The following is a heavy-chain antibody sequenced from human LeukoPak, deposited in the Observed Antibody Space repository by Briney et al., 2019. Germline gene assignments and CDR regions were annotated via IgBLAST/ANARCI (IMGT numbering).Heavy chain of an antibody. CDR1: GYTFTSYG. CDR3: AREPRDIVVVPAAMRYFQH. J-gene: IGHJ1*01. Sequence: ASVKVSCKASGYTFTSYGISWVRQAPGQGLEWMGWISAYNGNTNYAQKLQGRVTMTTDTSTSTAYMELRSLRSDDTAVYYCAREPRDIVVVPAAMRYFQHWGQGTLVTVSS. D-gene: IGHD2-2*01. CDR2: ISAYNGNT. V-gene: IGHV1-18*01.